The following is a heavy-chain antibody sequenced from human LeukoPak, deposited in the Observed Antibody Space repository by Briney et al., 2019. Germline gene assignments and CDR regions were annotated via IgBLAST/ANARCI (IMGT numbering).Heavy chain of an antibody. CDR1: GCTFSSYA. CDR3: ARGRRVPAAIPSRRYYYYYMDV. V-gene: IGHV1-69*05. J-gene: IGHJ6*03. Sequence: GASVKVSCKASGCTFSSYAISWVRQAPGQGLGWMGGIIPIFGTANYAQKFQGRVTITTDESTSTAYMELSSLRSEDTAVYYCARGRRVPAAIPSRRYYYYYMDVWGKGTTVTVSS. CDR2: IIPIFGTA. D-gene: IGHD2-2*01.